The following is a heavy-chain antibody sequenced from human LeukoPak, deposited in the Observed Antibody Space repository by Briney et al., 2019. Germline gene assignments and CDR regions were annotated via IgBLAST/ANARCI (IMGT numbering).Heavy chain of an antibody. CDR1: GFIFSSYA. J-gene: IGHJ4*02. Sequence: GGSLRLSCAASGFIFSSYAMHWVRQAPGKGLEWVAVISYHGSNKHYADSVKGRFTISRDNSKNTLYLQMNSLRAEDTAVYYCARERDGYNPPDYWGQGTLVTVSS. D-gene: IGHD5-24*01. CDR3: ARERDGYNPPDY. V-gene: IGHV3-30-3*01. CDR2: ISYHGSNK.